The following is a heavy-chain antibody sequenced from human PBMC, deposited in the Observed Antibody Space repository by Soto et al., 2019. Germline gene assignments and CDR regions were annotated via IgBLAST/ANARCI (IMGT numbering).Heavy chain of an antibody. CDR1: GFTFDDYT. V-gene: IGHV3-43*01. CDR2: ISWDGGST. Sequence: EVQLVESGGVVVQPGGSLRLSCAASGFTFDDYTMHWVRQAPVKGLEWVSLISWDGGSTYYADSVKGRFTISRDNSKNSLYLQMNSLRTEDTALYYCAKGAYYYDSSGSFDYWGQGTLVTVAS. J-gene: IGHJ4*02. D-gene: IGHD3-22*01. CDR3: AKGAYYYDSSGSFDY.